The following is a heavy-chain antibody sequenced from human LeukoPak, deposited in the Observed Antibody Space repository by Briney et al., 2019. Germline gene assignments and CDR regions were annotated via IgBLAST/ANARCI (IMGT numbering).Heavy chain of an antibody. Sequence: VASVKVSCKASGYTFTSYDINWVRQATGQGLEWMGWMNPNSGNTGYAQKFQGRVTMTRNTSISTAYMELSSLRSEDTAVYYCARAPRGYQWGLYHGPTKPYYFDYWGQGTLVTVSS. CDR2: MNPNSGNT. V-gene: IGHV1-8*01. J-gene: IGHJ4*02. CDR3: ARAPRGYQWGLYHGPTKPYYFDY. D-gene: IGHD5-12*01. CDR1: GYTFTSYD.